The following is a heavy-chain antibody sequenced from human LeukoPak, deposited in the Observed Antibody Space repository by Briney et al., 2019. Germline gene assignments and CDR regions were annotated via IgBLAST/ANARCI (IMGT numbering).Heavy chain of an antibody. CDR1: GGSLSGYH. J-gene: IGHJ6*03. Sequence: SETLSLTCNVSGGSLSGYHWSWIRQPPGKGLEWLGYIYYSGSSNYNPSLKSRVTMSADTSKNQFSLKLSSVTAADPAVYYCARVPRSYYYYYYMDVWGKGTTVTVSS. V-gene: IGHV4-59*01. CDR2: IYYSGSS. CDR3: ARVPRSYYYYYYMDV.